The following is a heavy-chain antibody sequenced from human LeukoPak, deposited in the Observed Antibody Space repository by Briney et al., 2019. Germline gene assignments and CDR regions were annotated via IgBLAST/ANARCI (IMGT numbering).Heavy chain of an antibody. Sequence: SKTLSLTCTVSGGSISSYYWSWVRQPPGKVLQWIGYISYSGYTNYNPSLKSRVTISVDTSKNQFSLKLSSVTAADTAVYYCARLLWAVRGVIIEGYFDYWGQGTLVTVSS. CDR2: ISYSGYT. CDR3: ARLLWAVRGVIIEGYFDY. D-gene: IGHD3-10*01. CDR1: GGSISSYY. J-gene: IGHJ4*02. V-gene: IGHV4-59*12.